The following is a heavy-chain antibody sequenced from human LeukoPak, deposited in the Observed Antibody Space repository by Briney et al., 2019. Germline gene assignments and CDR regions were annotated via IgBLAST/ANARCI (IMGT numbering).Heavy chain of an antibody. D-gene: IGHD3-3*01. J-gene: IGHJ4*02. CDR2: ISSNGGST. CDR1: GFTFSSYA. Sequence: GGSLRLSCSASGFTFSSYAMYWVRQAPGKGLEYVSAISSNGGSTYYADSVKGRFTISRDNSKNTLYLQMSRLRAEDTAVYYCVKGEAGYDFWSGYYDYLGQGALVTVSS. CDR3: VKGEAGYDFWSGYYDY. V-gene: IGHV3-64D*09.